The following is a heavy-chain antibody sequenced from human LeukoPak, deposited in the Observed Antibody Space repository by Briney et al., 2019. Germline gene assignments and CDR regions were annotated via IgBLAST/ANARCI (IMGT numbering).Heavy chain of an antibody. CDR3: AKGMSGGWYLVSDY. D-gene: IGHD6-19*01. Sequence: PGRSLRLSCAASGFTFSSYGMHWVRQAPGKGLEWVAVISYDGSNKYYADSVKGRFTISRDNSKNTLYLQMNSLRAEDTAVYYCAKGMSGGWYLVSDYWGQGTLVTVSS. V-gene: IGHV3-30*18. CDR1: GFTFSSYG. CDR2: ISYDGSNK. J-gene: IGHJ4*02.